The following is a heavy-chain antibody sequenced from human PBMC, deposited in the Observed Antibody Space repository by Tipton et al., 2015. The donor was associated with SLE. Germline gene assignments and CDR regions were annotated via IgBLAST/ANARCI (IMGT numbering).Heavy chain of an antibody. V-gene: IGHV3-23*03. CDR2: IYSDESST. Sequence: GSLRLSCAAPGITLRSYAISWVRQAPGKGLEWVTIIYSDESSTYYADSVKGRFTISRDDSKNTVYLQMSSLRVEDSAVYYCARDGGGLGINPWGRGTLVTVSS. D-gene: IGHD7-27*01. CDR1: GITLRSYA. CDR3: ARDGGGLGINP. J-gene: IGHJ5*02.